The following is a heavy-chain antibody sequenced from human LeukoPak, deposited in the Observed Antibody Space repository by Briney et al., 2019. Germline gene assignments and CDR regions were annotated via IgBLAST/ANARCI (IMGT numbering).Heavy chain of an antibody. V-gene: IGHV1-18*01. CDR3: ARDRMSWLQFWDY. CDR1: GYTFTNYG. J-gene: IGHJ4*02. CDR2: ISGYNGNT. Sequence: ASVKVSCKASGYTFTNYGISWVRQAPGQGLEWLGWISGYNGNTNYAQKLQGRVTVTTDTSTSTAYMELRSLRSDDTAVYYCARDRMSWLQFWDYWGQGTLVTVSS. D-gene: IGHD5-24*01.